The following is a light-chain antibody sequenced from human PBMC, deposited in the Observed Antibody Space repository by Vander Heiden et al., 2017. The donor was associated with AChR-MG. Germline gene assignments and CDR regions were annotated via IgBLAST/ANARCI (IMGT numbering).Light chain of an antibody. CDR2: GAS. CDR1: QSVSSSY. Sequence: EIVLTQSPGTLSLSPGERATFSCRASQSVSSSYFGWYQQKPGQAPRLLIYGASIRASGIADRFSGSGSGKDFTLTSSRLEHEDFAVYYWQHDSSSITFGHGTKVHVK. V-gene: IGKV3-20*01. CDR3: QHDSSSIT. J-gene: IGKJ3*01.